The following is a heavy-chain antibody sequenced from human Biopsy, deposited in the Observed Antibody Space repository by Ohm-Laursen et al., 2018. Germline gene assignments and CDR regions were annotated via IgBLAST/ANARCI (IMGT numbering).Heavy chain of an antibody. CDR3: ARDYDTSGYYYVS. D-gene: IGHD3-22*01. CDR2: IFYRGST. CDR1: AGSISNINYY. V-gene: IGHV4-39*01. J-gene: IGHJ5*02. Sequence: VTLSFTCSVFAGSISNINYYCGWLRKPPGWGLVRFGSIFYRGSTHYKPTLKSQVNISVDTPKNKFSLKLNSVTAADTAVYYCARDYDTSGYYYVSWGQGTLVTVSS.